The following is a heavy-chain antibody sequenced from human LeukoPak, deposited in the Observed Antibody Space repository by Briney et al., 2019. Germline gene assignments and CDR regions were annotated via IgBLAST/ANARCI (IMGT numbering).Heavy chain of an antibody. V-gene: IGHV3-30*04. Sequence: PGGSLRLSCAASGFTFSSYAMSWVRQAPGKGLEWVAVISYDGSNKYYADSVKGRFTISRDNAKNSLYLQMNSLRAEDTAVYYCAPSGKGYDSSGVPPTIFDYWGQGTLVTVSS. CDR2: ISYDGSNK. CDR1: GFTFSSYA. D-gene: IGHD3-22*01. CDR3: APSGKGYDSSGVPPTIFDY. J-gene: IGHJ4*02.